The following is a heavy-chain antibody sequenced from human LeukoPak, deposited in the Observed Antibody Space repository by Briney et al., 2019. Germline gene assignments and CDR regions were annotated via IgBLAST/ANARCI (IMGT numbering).Heavy chain of an antibody. V-gene: IGHV1-18*01. CDR3: ARDHYYSSGSPTFDY. D-gene: IGHD3-10*01. Sequence: ASVKVSCKASGYTFTSYGISWVRQAPGQGLEWMGWISAYNGNTNYAQKLQGRVTMTTDTSTSTAYMELRSLRSDDTAVYYCARDHYYSSGSPTFDYWGQGTLVTVSS. CDR1: GYTFTSYG. J-gene: IGHJ4*02. CDR2: ISAYNGNT.